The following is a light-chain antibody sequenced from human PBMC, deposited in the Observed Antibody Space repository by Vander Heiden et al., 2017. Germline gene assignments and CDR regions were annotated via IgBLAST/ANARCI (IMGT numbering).Light chain of an antibody. CDR1: KLGDKY. CDR2: QDN. CDR3: QAWDNNTVI. J-gene: IGLJ2*01. V-gene: IGLV3-1*01. Sequence: SHELTQPPSVSVSPGQTATITCSGDKLGDKYASWYQQKPGQSPVVVIYQDNKRPSGIPERFSGSNSGNTATLTISGTQAMDEADYYCQAWDNNTVIFGGGTKLTVL.